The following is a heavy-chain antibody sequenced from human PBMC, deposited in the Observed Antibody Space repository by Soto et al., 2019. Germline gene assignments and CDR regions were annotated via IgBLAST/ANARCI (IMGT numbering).Heavy chain of an antibody. V-gene: IGHV6-1*01. J-gene: IGHJ6*02. CDR1: GDRVSSNSAA. CDR3: AREGAIAVARNYGMEV. CDR2: TYYRSKWYN. D-gene: IGHD6-19*01. Sequence: PSQTLSLTCAISGDRVSSNSAAWKWIRQSPSRGLEWQGRTYYRSKWYNDYAVSVISRITFKPDTSKNHFSLQLNSVTPEDTAVYYCAREGAIAVARNYGMEVWGQGTPLTVSS.